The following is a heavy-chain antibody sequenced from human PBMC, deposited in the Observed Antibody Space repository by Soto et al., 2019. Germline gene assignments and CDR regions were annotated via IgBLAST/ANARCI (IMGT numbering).Heavy chain of an antibody. D-gene: IGHD6-6*01. CDR3: ARDSSSSSFDY. Sequence: GGSLRLSCTASGFTFSSYWMSWVRQAPGKGLEWVANIKQDGSDKYYVDSVKGRFTISRDNAKNPLYLQMNSLRAEDTAVYYCARDSSSSSFDYWGQGTLVTVSS. V-gene: IGHV3-7*01. CDR2: IKQDGSDK. J-gene: IGHJ4*02. CDR1: GFTFSSYW.